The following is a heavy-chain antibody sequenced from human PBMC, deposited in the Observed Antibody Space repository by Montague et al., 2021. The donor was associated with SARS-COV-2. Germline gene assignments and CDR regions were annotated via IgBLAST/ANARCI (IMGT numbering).Heavy chain of an antibody. V-gene: IGHV4-39*01. Sequence: SETLSLTCTVSGGSISSSCYYWSWMPQPPGKGLEGIVSLCYSGSTNYNPSLKSRVTISVATSKNQFSLKLSSVTAADTAVYYCASMVRAQVYSFDYWGQGTLVTVSS. D-gene: IGHD3-10*01. CDR3: ASMVRAQVYSFDY. CDR2: LCYSGST. CDR1: GGSISSSCYY. J-gene: IGHJ4*02.